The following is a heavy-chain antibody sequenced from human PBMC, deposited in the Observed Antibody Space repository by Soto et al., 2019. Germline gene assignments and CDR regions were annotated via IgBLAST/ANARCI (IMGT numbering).Heavy chain of an antibody. CDR3: ASQGRGYCSGGSCFNDY. Sequence: KASETLSLTCTVSGGSISSSSYYWGWIRQPPGKGLEWIGSIYYSGSTYYNPSLKSRVTISVDTSKNQFSLKLSSVTAADTAVYYCASQGRGYCSGGSCFNDYWGQGTLVTVSS. V-gene: IGHV4-39*01. J-gene: IGHJ4*02. D-gene: IGHD2-15*01. CDR1: GGSISSSSYY. CDR2: IYYSGST.